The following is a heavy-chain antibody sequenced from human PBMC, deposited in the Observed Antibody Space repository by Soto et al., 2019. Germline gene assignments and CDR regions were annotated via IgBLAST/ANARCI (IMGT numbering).Heavy chain of an antibody. Sequence: WGSLRLSCAASGFTVSSNYIILVRQAPGKGLEWVSVIYSGGSTYYADSVKGRFTISRDNSKNTLYLQMNSLRAEDTAVYYCARGPDSYGYLWGQGTLVTVSS. CDR2: IYSGGST. J-gene: IGHJ5*02. CDR3: ARGPDSYGYL. D-gene: IGHD5-18*01. V-gene: IGHV3-53*01. CDR1: GFTVSSNY.